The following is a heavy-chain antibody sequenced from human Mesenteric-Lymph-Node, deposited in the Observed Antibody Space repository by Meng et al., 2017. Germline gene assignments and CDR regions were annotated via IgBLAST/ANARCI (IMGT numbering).Heavy chain of an antibody. D-gene: IGHD3-22*01. CDR1: GFTFDDYA. J-gene: IGHJ6*02. Sequence: SLKISCAASGFTFDDYAMHWVRQAPGKGLEWVSGISWNSGSIGYADSVKGRVTISRDNAKNSLYLQMSSLRAEDTAVYYCARDFYYDSGAYWGDYFYYYGMDVWGQGTTVTVSS. CDR2: ISWNSGSI. CDR3: ARDFYYDSGAYWGDYFYYYGMDV. V-gene: IGHV3-9*01.